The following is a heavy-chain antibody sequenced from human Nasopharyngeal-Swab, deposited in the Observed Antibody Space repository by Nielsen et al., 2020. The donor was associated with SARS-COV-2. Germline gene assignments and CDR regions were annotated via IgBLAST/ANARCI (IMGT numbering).Heavy chain of an antibody. CDR2: ISSSSSYI. CDR3: ARDGLDYDFWSAYFMDV. Sequence: LKISCAASGFPFNNYNFNWVRQAPGKGLEWVSSISSSSSYIYYADSVKGRFTISRDNTKNSMSLQMNSLRAEDTAVYYCARDGLDYDFWSAYFMDVWGQGTTVTVSS. J-gene: IGHJ6*02. V-gene: IGHV3-21*01. D-gene: IGHD3-3*01. CDR1: GFPFNNYN.